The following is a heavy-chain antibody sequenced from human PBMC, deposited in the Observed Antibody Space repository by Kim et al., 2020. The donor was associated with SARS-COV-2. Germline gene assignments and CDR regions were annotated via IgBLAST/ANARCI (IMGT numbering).Heavy chain of an antibody. V-gene: IGHV6-1*01. D-gene: IGHD6-13*01. CDR3: ARGGIAAAGTIDY. Sequence: YTVTVQSRITITPDTSKNQFSLPLNSVTPEDTAVYYCARGGIAAAGTIDYWGQGTLVTVSS. J-gene: IGHJ4*02.